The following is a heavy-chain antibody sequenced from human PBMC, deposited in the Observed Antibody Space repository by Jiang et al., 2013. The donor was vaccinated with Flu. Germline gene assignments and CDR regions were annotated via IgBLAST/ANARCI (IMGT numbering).Heavy chain of an antibody. CDR3: ARDDVWDIVVVPAAIGY. J-gene: IGHJ4*02. CDR1: TGYY. CDR2: INPNSGGT. D-gene: IGHD2-2*01. Sequence: TGYYMHWVRQAPGQGLEWMGWINPNSGGTNYAXKFQGRVTMTRDTSISTAYMELSRLRSDDTAVYYCARDDVWDIVVVPAAIGYWGQGTLVTVSS. V-gene: IGHV1-2*02.